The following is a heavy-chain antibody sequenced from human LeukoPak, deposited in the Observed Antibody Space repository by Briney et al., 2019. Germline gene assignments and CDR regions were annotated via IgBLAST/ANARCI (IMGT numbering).Heavy chain of an antibody. CDR1: GYTFTSYG. CDR3: ARGSNNYYDSSGYYSWFDP. CDR2: ISAYNGNT. J-gene: IGHJ5*02. Sequence: ASVKVSCKASGYTFTSYGISWVRQAPGQGLEWMGWISAYNGNTNYAQKLQGRVTMTTDTSTSTAYMELRSLRSDDTAVYYCARGSNNYYDSSGYYSWFDPWGQGTLVTVSS. D-gene: IGHD3-22*01. V-gene: IGHV1-18*01.